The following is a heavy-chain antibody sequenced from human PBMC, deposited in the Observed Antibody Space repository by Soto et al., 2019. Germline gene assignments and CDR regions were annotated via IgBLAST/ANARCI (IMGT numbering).Heavy chain of an antibody. CDR2: IKQDGSEK. CDR1: GFTFSSYW. J-gene: IGHJ6*03. CDR3: ARFPDFWSGYYTYYYYYMDV. V-gene: IGHV3-7*01. D-gene: IGHD3-3*01. Sequence: VQLVESGGGLVQPGGSLRLSCAASGFTFSSYWMSWVRQAPGKGLEWVANIKQDGSEKYYVDSVKGRFTISRDNAKNSLYLQMNSLRAEDTAVYYCARFPDFWSGYYTYYYYYMDVWGKGTTVTVSS.